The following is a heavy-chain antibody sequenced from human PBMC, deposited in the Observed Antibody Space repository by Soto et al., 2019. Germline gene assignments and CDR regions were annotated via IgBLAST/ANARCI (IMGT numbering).Heavy chain of an antibody. Sequence: PSETLSLTCTVSGGSISSYYWSWIRHPQGKGLEWIGYIYYSGSTNYTPSLKSRVTISVDTSKNQFSLKLSSVTAADTAVYYCARHVQWLVTFDYWGQGTLVTVSS. CDR3: ARHVQWLVTFDY. D-gene: IGHD6-19*01. V-gene: IGHV4-59*08. J-gene: IGHJ4*02. CDR2: IYYSGST. CDR1: GGSISSYY.